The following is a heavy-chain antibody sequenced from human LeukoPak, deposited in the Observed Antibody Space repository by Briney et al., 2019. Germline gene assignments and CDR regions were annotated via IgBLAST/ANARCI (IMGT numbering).Heavy chain of an antibody. CDR3: ARDLETYYYDSSGYPPDY. Sequence: SVKVSCKASGGTFSSYAISWVRQAPGQGLEWMGRIIPILGIANYAQKFQGRVTITADKSTSTAYMELSSLRSEDTAVYYCARDLETYYYDSSGYPPDYWGQGTLVTVSS. D-gene: IGHD3-22*01. CDR1: GGTFSSYA. V-gene: IGHV1-69*04. CDR2: IIPILGIA. J-gene: IGHJ4*02.